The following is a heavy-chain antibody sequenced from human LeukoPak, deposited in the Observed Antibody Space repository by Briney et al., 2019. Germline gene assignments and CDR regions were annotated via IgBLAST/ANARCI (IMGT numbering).Heavy chain of an antibody. CDR3: ARVPGIAATAYYYYSMDV. CDR2: LSYDGSNT. V-gene: IGHV3-30-3*01. CDR1: GFTFSSYA. J-gene: IGHJ6*02. Sequence: TGGSLRLSCAASGFTFSSYAMHWVRQAPGKGLDWVAVLSYDGSNTYHADSVKGRFTISRDNSKNTLYLQMNSLRPEDTAVYYCARVPGIAATAYYYYSMDVWGQGTTVTVSS. D-gene: IGHD6-13*01.